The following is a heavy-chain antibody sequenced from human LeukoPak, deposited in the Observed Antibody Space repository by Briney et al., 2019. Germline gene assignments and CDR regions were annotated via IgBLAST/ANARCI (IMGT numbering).Heavy chain of an antibody. CDR3: ARAKAAGTSYYYYYMDV. CDR2: IYTSGST. V-gene: IGHV4-4*07. Sequence: SETLSLTCAVSGGSISSYYWSWIRQPAGKGLEWIGRIYTSGSTNYNPSLKSRVTMSVDTSKNQFSLKLSSVTAADTAVYYCARAKAAGTSYYYYYMDVWGKGTMVTISS. J-gene: IGHJ6*03. CDR1: GGSISSYY. D-gene: IGHD6-13*01.